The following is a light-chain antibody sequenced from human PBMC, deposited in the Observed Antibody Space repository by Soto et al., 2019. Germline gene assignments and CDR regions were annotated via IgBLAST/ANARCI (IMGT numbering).Light chain of an antibody. V-gene: IGKV1-39*01. CDR3: QQSYGDPT. CDR2: AAS. J-gene: IGKJ4*01. CDR1: QSISSF. Sequence: DIQMTQSPSSLSASVGDRVTITCRASQSISSFLNWFQQKPGKAPKLLIYAASSLPSGVPSRFSGSGSGTDFTLTISSLQPEDFATYYCQQSYGDPTFGGGTKVEIK.